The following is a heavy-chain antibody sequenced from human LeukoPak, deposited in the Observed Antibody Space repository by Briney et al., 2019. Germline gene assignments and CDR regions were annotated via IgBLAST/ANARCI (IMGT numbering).Heavy chain of an antibody. CDR1: GGSISSYY. Sequence: SETLSLTCTVSGGSISSYYWSWIRQPAGKGLEWIGRIYTSGSTNYNPSLKSRVTMSVDTSKNQFSLKLSSVTAADTAVYYCARGFGETPFCSSTRCYNVPKYFQHWGQGTLVTVSS. V-gene: IGHV4-4*07. J-gene: IGHJ1*01. CDR2: IYTSGST. D-gene: IGHD2-2*02. CDR3: ARGFGETPFCSSTRCYNVPKYFQH.